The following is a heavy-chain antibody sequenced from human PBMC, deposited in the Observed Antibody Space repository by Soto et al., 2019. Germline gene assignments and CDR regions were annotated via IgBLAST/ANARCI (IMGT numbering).Heavy chain of an antibody. Sequence: QVQLVESGGGVVQPGRSLRLSCAASGFTFSSYGMHWVRQAPGKGLEWVAVISYDGSNKYYADSVKGRFTISRDNSKNTLYLQMNSLRAEDTAVYYCAKDVYGSGSYYPDYWGQGTLDTVSS. CDR2: ISYDGSNK. V-gene: IGHV3-30*18. CDR1: GFTFSSYG. J-gene: IGHJ4*02. CDR3: AKDVYGSGSYYPDY. D-gene: IGHD3-10*01.